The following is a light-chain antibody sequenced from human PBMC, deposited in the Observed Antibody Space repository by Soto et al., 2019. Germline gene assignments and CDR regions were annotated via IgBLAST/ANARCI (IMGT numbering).Light chain of an antibody. J-gene: IGLJ1*01. CDR2: EVS. CDR1: TSDVGGYNS. CDR3: SSFTSSSTLPYV. V-gene: IGLV2-14*01. Sequence: QSVLTQPASVSGSPGQSITISCTGTTSDVGGYNSVSWYQQRPGKVPRLIIYEVSNRPSGVSNRFSGSKSGNTAFLAISGLQADDEADYYCSSFTSSSTLPYVFGTGTKVTVL.